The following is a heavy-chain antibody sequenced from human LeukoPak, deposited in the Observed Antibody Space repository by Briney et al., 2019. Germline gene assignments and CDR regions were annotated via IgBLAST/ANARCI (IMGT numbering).Heavy chain of an antibody. CDR3: ARVFGGPVSRRFDP. D-gene: IGHD4-23*01. V-gene: IGHV4-61*02. CDR1: GGSISSDNDH. CDR2: IYISGST. J-gene: IGHJ5*02. Sequence: SQTLSLTCNVSGGSISSDNDHWSWIRQPAGKGLEWIGRIYISGSTNYNPSLKSRVTIPVDTSKNQFSLKLSSVTAADTAVYYCARVFGGPVSRRFDPWGQGTLVTVSS.